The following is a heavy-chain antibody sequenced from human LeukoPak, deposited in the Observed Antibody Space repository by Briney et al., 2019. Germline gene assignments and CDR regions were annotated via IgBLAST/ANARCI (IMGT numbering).Heavy chain of an antibody. V-gene: IGHV3-7*01. CDR2: IKEDGSDK. J-gene: IGHJ4*02. CDR3: ARDKLVGATRLDY. D-gene: IGHD1-26*01. CDR1: GFTFSRYW. Sequence: GALRLSCAASGFTFSRYWMSWVRQAPGKGLEWVANIKEDGSDKYYVDSVKGRFTISRDNIGNSLYLQMNSLRAEDTAVYYCARDKLVGATRLDYWGQGSLVTVSS.